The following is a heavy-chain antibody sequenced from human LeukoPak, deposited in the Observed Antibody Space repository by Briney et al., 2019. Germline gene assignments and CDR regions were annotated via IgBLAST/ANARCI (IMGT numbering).Heavy chain of an antibody. CDR3: ARGEGARDGYNYAGPFYFDY. J-gene: IGHJ4*01. CDR2: IDHSGST. D-gene: IGHD5-24*01. Sequence: SETLSLTCAVYGGPFSDYYWSWIRQPPGKGLEWIGKIDHSGSTNYSPSLKSRVTISIDTSKNQFSLKLNSMTAADTAVYYCARGEGARDGYNYAGPFYFDYWGHGTLVTVPS. V-gene: IGHV4-34*01. CDR1: GGPFSDYY.